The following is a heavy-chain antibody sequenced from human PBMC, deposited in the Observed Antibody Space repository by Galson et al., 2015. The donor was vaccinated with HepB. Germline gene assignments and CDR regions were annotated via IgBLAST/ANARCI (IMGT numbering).Heavy chain of an antibody. CDR1: GGSISSSSYY. V-gene: IGHV4-39*01. J-gene: IGHJ3*02. CDR2: IYYSGST. D-gene: IGHD2-15*01. CDR3: ARSLEDYIGALDI. Sequence: LSLTCTVSGGSISSSSYYWGWIRQPPGKGLEWIGSIYYSGSTYYNPSLKSRVTISVDTSKNQFSLKLSSVTAADTAVYYCARSLEDYIGALDIWGQGTMVTVSS.